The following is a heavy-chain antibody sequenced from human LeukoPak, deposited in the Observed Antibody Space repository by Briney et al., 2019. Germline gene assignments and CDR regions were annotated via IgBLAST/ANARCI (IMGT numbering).Heavy chain of an antibody. J-gene: IGHJ3*02. D-gene: IGHD6-19*01. CDR1: GGSISSSSYY. V-gene: IGHV4-39*07. CDR2: IYYSGST. CDR3: ARDGATEAGTSAFDI. Sequence: PSETLSLTCTVSGGSISSSSYYWGWIRQPPGKGLEWIGSIYYSGSTYYNPSLKSRVTISVDTSKNQFSLKLSSVTAADTAVYYCARDGATEAGTSAFDIWGQGTMVTVSS.